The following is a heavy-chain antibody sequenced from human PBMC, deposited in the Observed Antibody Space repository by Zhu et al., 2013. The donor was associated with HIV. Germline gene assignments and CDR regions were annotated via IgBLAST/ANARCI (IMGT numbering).Heavy chain of an antibody. CDR2: LYSRGTT. CDR1: SDSISGSTRY. J-gene: IGHJ3*02. CDR3: VRGRSLIAVGAADSFDM. D-gene: IGHD2-15*01. V-gene: IGHV4-39*07. Sequence: QVQLQESGPGLVRPSETLSVACSVSSDSISGSTRYWGWIRQFPGKGLQWIGSLYSRGTTYYNPSLRSRVTFSVDTSKNHFSLSLTSVTAADTAIYFCVRGRSLIAVGAADSFDMWGPGTLVTVSS.